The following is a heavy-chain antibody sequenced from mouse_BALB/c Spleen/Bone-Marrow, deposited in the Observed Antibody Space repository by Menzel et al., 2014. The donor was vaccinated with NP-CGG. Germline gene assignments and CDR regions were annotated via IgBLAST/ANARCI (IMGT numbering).Heavy chain of an antibody. J-gene: IGHJ2*01. V-gene: IGHV5-9-2*01. CDR1: GFTFSSNG. Sequence: EVQGVESGGGLVKPGGSLKLSCAASGFTFSSNGMSWVRQTPEKRLEWVATIRGGGSYTYYPDSVKGRFTTSRDKAKNNLCLQMSSLRSEDTALYYCARNCYGSVGYFDYWGQGTTPTVPS. CDR3: ARNCYGSVGYFDY. CDR2: IRGGGSYT. D-gene: IGHD2-2*01.